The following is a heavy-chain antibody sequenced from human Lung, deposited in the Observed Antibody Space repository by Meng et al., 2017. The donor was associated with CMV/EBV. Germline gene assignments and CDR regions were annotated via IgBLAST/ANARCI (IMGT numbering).Heavy chain of an antibody. D-gene: IGHD3-22*01. V-gene: IGHV3-48*04. CDR2: ISSSGSAK. J-gene: IGHJ4*02. Sequence: GGSLRLXXAAYGFTFSSYTMNWVRQAPGKGLEWVSYISSSGSAKYYADSLRGRFTISRDNAKYSLYLQMNSLRADDTAVYYCARSLFDSNDPFDYWGQGTVVTVSS. CDR3: ARSLFDSNDPFDY. CDR1: GFTFSSYT.